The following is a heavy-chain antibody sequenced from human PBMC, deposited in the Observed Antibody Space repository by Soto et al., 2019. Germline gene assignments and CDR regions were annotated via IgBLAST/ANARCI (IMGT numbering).Heavy chain of an antibody. D-gene: IGHD3-10*01. V-gene: IGHV3-23*01. CDR1: GFTFGSYA. Sequence: GGSLRLSCAASGFTFGSYAMSWVRQAPGKGLEWVSAISGSGGSTYYADSVKGRFTISRDNSKNTPYLQMNSLRAEDTAVYYCAKGVRGVITSYYYYMDVWGKGTTVTVSS. CDR2: ISGSGGST. CDR3: AKGVRGVITSYYYYMDV. J-gene: IGHJ6*03.